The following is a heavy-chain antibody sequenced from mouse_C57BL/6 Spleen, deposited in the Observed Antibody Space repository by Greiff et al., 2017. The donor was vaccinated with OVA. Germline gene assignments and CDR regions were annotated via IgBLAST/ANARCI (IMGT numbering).Heavy chain of an antibody. V-gene: IGHV14-3*01. CDR1: GFNIKNTY. Sequence: VQLQQSVAELVRPGASVKLSCTASGFNIKNTYMHWVKQRPEQGLEWIGRIDPANGNTKYAPKLQGRSTITTDTSTNTAYLQLSRLTSEDTAIYDWARFGGIFDEYDMDYWGQGTSLTVSS. CDR2: IDPANGNT. D-gene: IGHD2-4*01. CDR3: ARFGGIFDEYDMDY. J-gene: IGHJ4*01.